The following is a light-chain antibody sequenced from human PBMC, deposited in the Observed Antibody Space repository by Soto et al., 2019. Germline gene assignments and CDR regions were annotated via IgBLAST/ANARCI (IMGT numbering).Light chain of an antibody. CDR3: MQGISFT. CDR1: QSLVYSDGNTY. J-gene: IGKJ1*01. V-gene: IGKV2-30*01. CDR2: KVS. Sequence: IVLTQSPLSLSVTLGQPASISCRSSQSLVYSDGNTYLNWFHQRPGQSPRRLIHKVSNRDSGVPDRFSGSGSDTDFTLSISRVDADDVGVFYCMQGISFTFGQGTKVDIK.